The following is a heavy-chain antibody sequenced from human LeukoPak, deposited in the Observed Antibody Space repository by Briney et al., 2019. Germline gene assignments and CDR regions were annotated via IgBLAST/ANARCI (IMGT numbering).Heavy chain of an antibody. J-gene: IGHJ6*03. CDR1: GGTFSSYA. CDR3: ARVSYGSGRWDYYYYYMDV. Sequence: SSVKVSCKASGGTFSSYAISWVRQAPGQGLEWMGGIIPIFGTANYAQKFQGRVTITADESTSTAYMELSSLRSEDTAVYYCARVSYGSGRWDYYYYYMDVWGKGTTVTV. D-gene: IGHD3-10*01. V-gene: IGHV1-69*13. CDR2: IIPIFGTA.